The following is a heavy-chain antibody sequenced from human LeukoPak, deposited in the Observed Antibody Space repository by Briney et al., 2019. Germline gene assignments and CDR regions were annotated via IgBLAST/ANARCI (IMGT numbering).Heavy chain of an antibody. Sequence: GWSLSLSCAGCGFTFSSYAMSWVRQAPGKGLDGVSAISGSGGSTCYAGAVKGRFTISRDNSKNTLYLQMNSLRAEDTAVYYCAKSSHYYDSSGYYGGLDAFDIWGQGTMVTVSS. CDR1: GFTFSSYA. CDR3: AKSSHYYDSSGYYGGLDAFDI. V-gene: IGHV3-23*01. CDR2: ISGSGGST. J-gene: IGHJ3*02. D-gene: IGHD3-22*01.